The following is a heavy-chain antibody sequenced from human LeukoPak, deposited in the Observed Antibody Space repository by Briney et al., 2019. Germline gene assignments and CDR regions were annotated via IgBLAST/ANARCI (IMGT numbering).Heavy chain of an antibody. CDR1: GFTFSSYR. D-gene: IGHD2-8*02. CDR3: ARVFPTGWWFRSASRFDY. Sequence: PGGSLRLSCAASGFTFSSYRMSWVRQAPGKGLEWVANIKQDGSEKYYVDSVKGRFTISRDNAKNSLYLQMNSLRAEDTAVYYCARVFPTGWWFRSASRFDYWGQGTLVTVSS. V-gene: IGHV3-7*01. CDR2: IKQDGSEK. J-gene: IGHJ4*02.